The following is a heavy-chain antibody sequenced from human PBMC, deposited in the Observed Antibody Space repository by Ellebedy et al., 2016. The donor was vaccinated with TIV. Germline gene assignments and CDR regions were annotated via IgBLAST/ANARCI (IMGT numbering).Heavy chain of an antibody. Sequence: ASVKVSXXASGYTFSSHYLYWVRQAPGQGLEWMGWINSSGGTNYAQKFQGRVTMTRDTSISTAYMELSGLTSEDTALYYCARTMVRGAPGIDYWGQGTLVTVSS. CDR1: GYTFSSHY. J-gene: IGHJ4*02. CDR3: ARTMVRGAPGIDY. CDR2: INSSGGT. V-gene: IGHV1-2*02. D-gene: IGHD3-10*01.